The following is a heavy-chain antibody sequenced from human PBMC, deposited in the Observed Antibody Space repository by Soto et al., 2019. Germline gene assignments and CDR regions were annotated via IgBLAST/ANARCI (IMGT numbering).Heavy chain of an antibody. CDR1: GGALTSYP. CDR3: ATYPRPYKWTDI. J-gene: IGHJ4*02. D-gene: IGHD1-20*01. CDR2: IDPIVDTS. V-gene: IGHV1-69*06. Sequence: QVRLEQSGAEVKKPGSSVKVSCQASGGALTSYPIHWVRQAPGQGLEWMGVIDPIVDTSNLAENFKTRLTLTADTSTKTVYMDLTSLRSDDTAIYFCATYPRPYKWTDIWGRGTQLTVSS.